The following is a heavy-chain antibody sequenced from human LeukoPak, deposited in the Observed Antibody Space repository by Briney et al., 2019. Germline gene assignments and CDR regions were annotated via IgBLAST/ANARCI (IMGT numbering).Heavy chain of an antibody. J-gene: IGHJ4*02. CDR1: GGSISSSSYY. Sequence: SETLSLTCTVSGGSISSSSYYWGWIRQPPGKGLEWIGSIYYSGSTYYNPSLKSRVTISVDTSKNQFSLKLSSVTAADTAVYYCARDSGEDIVLMVYASGSSYNSYYFDYWGQGTLVTVSS. D-gene: IGHD2-8*01. CDR3: ARDSGEDIVLMVYASGSSYNSYYFDY. CDR2: IYYSGST. V-gene: IGHV4-39*07.